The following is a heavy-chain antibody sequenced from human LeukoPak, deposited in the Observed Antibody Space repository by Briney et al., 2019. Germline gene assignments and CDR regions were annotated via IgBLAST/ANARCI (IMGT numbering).Heavy chain of an antibody. V-gene: IGHV1-18*01. CDR1: GYTFTNYG. D-gene: IGHD1-7*01. CDR2: ISPYNGKT. Sequence: GASVKVSCKTSGYTFTNYGINWVRQAPGQGLEWMGWISPYNGKTEFAQKFQGRVTMTTDTSTTTVYMELRSLRSDDTVVYYCATGGSNWNYQYYFEYWGQGTLVTVSS. CDR3: ATGGSNWNYQYYFEY. J-gene: IGHJ4*02.